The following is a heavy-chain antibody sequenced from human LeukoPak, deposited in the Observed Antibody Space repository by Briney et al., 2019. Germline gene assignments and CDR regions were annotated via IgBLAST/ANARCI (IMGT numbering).Heavy chain of an antibody. CDR3: ARDRSGSYGY. D-gene: IGHD1-26*01. V-gene: IGHV3-21*01. CDR1: GFTFSSYS. J-gene: IGHJ4*02. Sequence: GGSLRLSCAAFGFTFSSYSMNWVRQAPGKGLEWVSSISSSSSYIYYADSVKGRFTISRDNAKNSLYLQMNSLRAEDTAVYYCARDRSGSYGYWGQGTLVTVSS. CDR2: ISSSSSYI.